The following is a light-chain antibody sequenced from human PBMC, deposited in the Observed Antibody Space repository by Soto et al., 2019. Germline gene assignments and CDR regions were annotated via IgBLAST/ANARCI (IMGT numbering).Light chain of an antibody. J-gene: IGLJ1*01. V-gene: IGLV1-40*01. CDR1: NSNIGAGYD. CDR3: QSSDSRLSNYV. Sequence: QSVLTQPPSVSGAPGQRVTISCTGSNSNIGAGYDVHWYQQFPGTAPKLLIYGNINRPSGVPDRFSGSKSGPSASLAITGLQAEDEADYYCQSSDSRLSNYVFGGGTKVTVL. CDR2: GNI.